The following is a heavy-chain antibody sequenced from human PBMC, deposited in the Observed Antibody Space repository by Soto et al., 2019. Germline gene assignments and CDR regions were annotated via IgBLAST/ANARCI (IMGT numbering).Heavy chain of an antibody. J-gene: IGHJ6*02. V-gene: IGHV2-5*01. CDR2: IYWNEDR. Sequence: SGPTLVNPTQTLTLTYNFSGLSLTSRGLGVGWIRQPPGRSLEWLAAIYWNEDRRRSPSLESRLIITKDTAKNQVVLTMTNMDPVDTAAYYCIYRRALYNYHGLDVWGQGTTVTVSS. CDR3: IYRRALYNYHGLDV. D-gene: IGHD3-10*01. CDR1: GLSLTSRGLG.